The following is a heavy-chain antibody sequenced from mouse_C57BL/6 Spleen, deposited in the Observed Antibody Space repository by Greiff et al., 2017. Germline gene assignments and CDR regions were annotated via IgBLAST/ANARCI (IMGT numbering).Heavy chain of an antibody. CDR3: ARDYGSRGEAMDY. J-gene: IGHJ4*01. CDR1: GFTFSDYG. CDR2: ISSGSSTI. D-gene: IGHD1-1*01. V-gene: IGHV5-17*01. Sequence: EVKLVESGGGLVKPGGSLKLSCAASGFTFSDYGMHWVRQAPEKGLEWVAYISSGSSTIYYADTVKGRFTISRDNAKNTLFLQMTSLRSEDTAMYYCARDYGSRGEAMDYWGQGTSVTVSS.